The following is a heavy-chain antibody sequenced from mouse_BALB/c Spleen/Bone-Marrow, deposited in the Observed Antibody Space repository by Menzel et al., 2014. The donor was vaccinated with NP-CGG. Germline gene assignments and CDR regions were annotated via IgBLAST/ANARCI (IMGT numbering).Heavy chain of an antibody. CDR1: GYTFTDYW. J-gene: IGHJ4*01. V-gene: IGHV1-7*01. D-gene: IGHD3-1*01. CDR3: ARWGSSRAMDY. Sequence: LVESGAELAQPGASVKMSCKASGYTFTDYWMHWVKQRPGQGLEWLGYINPSTGYTEYNQKFKGKATFTADTSSNTAYIQLSSLTSEDSAVYYCARWGSSRAMDYWGQGTSVTVSS. CDR2: INPSTGYT.